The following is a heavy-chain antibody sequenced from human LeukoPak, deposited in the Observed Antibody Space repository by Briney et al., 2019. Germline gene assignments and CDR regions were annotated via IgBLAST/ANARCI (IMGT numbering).Heavy chain of an antibody. CDR2: IYTGGST. J-gene: IGHJ4*02. Sequence: GGSLRLSCAASGFTVSSNYVSWVRQAPGRGLEWVSVIYTGGSTYYADSVKGRFTISRDNSKNTLYLQMNSLRAEDTAAYHCAKGRNEDGDAALNYWGQGTLVTVSS. V-gene: IGHV3-53*01. D-gene: IGHD4-17*01. CDR3: AKGRNEDGDAALNY. CDR1: GFTVSSNY.